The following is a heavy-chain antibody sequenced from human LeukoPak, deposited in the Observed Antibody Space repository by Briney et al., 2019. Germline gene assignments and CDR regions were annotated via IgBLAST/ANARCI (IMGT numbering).Heavy chain of an antibody. J-gene: IGHJ4*02. CDR3: ARGSAYEVYFDY. CDR2: IYHRGRT. CDR1: ARSISSSNC. D-gene: IGHD5-12*01. Sequence: PSHTLSLTCAVSARSISSSNCGTGVRQPPGKGLEWIGEIYHRGRTTYNPSLKSRVTISVDKSKNQLSLKLSAVTAADTAVYYCARGSAYEVYFDYWGQGTLVTVSS. V-gene: IGHV4-4*02.